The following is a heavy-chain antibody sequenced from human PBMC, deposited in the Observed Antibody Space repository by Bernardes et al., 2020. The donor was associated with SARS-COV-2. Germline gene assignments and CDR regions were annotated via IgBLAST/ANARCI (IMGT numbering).Heavy chain of an antibody. Sequence: GGSLRLSCAASGFTFSSYSMNWVRQAPGTGLEWVSYISSSSSTIYYADPVKGRFTISRDNAKNSLYLQMNSLGDEDTAVYYCAWDEQWLGQYYFDYWGQGTLVTVSS. CDR1: GFTFSSYS. D-gene: IGHD6-19*01. J-gene: IGHJ4*02. V-gene: IGHV3-48*02. CDR3: AWDEQWLGQYYFDY. CDR2: ISSSSSTI.